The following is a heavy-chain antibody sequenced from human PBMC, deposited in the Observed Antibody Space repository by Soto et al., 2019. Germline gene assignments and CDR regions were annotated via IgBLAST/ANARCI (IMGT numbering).Heavy chain of an antibody. Sequence: ETLALTCPVSSASISSTSYYWAWIRQPPGKGLEWIGAIYYDGTTYYTESLKSRVSISVDTSKNQFSLKVNSVTAEDTAVYFCARQGRNTKIVLVKHYAADFWGQGTEVTVYS. CDR2: IYYDGTT. D-gene: IGHD3-22*01. CDR3: ARQGRNTKIVLVKHYAADF. V-gene: IGHV4-39*01. J-gene: IGHJ6*02. CDR1: SASISSTSYY.